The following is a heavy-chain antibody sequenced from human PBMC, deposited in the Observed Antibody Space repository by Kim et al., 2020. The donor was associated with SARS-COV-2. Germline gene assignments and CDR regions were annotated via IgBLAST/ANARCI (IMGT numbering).Heavy chain of an antibody. J-gene: IGHJ4*02. CDR3: MKGGWGWIWDH. CDR2: IDGSGGTT. D-gene: IGHD2-2*03. CDR1: GFTFTGYA. Sequence: GGSLRLSCTTSGFTFTGYAMSWVRQAPGNGLEWVSSIDGSGGTTYYVDSVKGRFTISRDKSKNTLYLQMNSLRADDTAVYYCMKGGWGWIWDHWGQGTRVTVSS. V-gene: IGHV3-23*01.